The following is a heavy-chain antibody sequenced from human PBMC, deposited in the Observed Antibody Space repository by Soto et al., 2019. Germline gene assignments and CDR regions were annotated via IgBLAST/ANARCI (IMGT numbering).Heavy chain of an antibody. CDR2: ISGSGGSI. Sequence: EVQLLESGGGSVQPGGSLRLSCAASGFTFSTYAMNWVRQAPGNGLEWVSAISGSGGSIHYADSVKGRFTISRDNSKNTLQLPMNSLRDEDTAVYHCLKGYWKGDVWGQGTTVTVSS. CDR1: GFTFSTYA. D-gene: IGHD1-1*01. J-gene: IGHJ6*02. V-gene: IGHV3-23*01. CDR3: LKGYWKGDV.